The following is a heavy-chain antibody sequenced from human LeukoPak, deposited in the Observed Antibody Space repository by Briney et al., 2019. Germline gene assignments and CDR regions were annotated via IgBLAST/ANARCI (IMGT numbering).Heavy chain of an antibody. D-gene: IGHD3-10*01. CDR1: GFTFSSYA. CDR2: IYTAGST. CDR3: ARGLNYYGSGSVFDI. Sequence: QPGGSLRLSCAASGFTFSSYAMSWVRQAPGKGLEWVSAIYTAGSTYYADSVKGRFIISRDNSKNTLFLEINSLRVEDTAVYYSARGLNYYGSGSVFDIWGQGTMVTVSS. V-gene: IGHV3-66*01. J-gene: IGHJ3*02.